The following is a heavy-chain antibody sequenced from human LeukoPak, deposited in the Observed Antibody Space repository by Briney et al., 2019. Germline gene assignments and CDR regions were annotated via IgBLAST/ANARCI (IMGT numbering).Heavy chain of an antibody. V-gene: IGHV3-21*01. CDR1: GFTFSSYS. CDR3: ARGAGRGVIIIDAFDI. J-gene: IGHJ3*02. CDR2: ISSSSSYI. Sequence: GGSLRLSCAASGFTFSSYSMNWVRQAPGKGLEWVSSISSSSSYIYYADSVKGRFTISRDNAKNSLYLQMNSLRAEDTAVYYCARGAGRGVIIIDAFDIWGQGTMVTVPS. D-gene: IGHD3-10*01.